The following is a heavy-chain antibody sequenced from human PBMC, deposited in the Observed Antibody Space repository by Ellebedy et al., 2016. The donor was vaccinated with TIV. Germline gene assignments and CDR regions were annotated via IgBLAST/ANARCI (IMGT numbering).Heavy chain of an antibody. J-gene: IGHJ4*02. V-gene: IGHV3-30*18. Sequence: PGGSLRLSCEAPGFTFSAYGMQWARQAPGKGLERVPVIAHDGLREYYADSVKGRFTITRDNSKNTMSLQMDSLGGEDTAEYYCAKEATVRKSSYFDYWGQGNLETVSS. CDR2: IAHDGLRE. CDR1: GFTFSAYG. D-gene: IGHD4-17*01. CDR3: AKEATVRKSSYFDY.